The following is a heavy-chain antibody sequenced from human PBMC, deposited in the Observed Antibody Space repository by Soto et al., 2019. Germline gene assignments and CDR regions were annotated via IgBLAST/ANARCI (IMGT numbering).Heavy chain of an antibody. J-gene: IGHJ4*02. CDR1: GGSISSYY. D-gene: IGHD3-10*01. V-gene: IGHV4-59*01. Sequence: SETLSLTCTVSGGSISSYYWSWIRQPPGKGLEWIGYIYYTGSTNYNPSLKSRVTISVDTSKNQFSLKLSSVTAADTAVYYCARDPHGSGNFDYWGQGTLVTVSS. CDR2: IYYTGST. CDR3: ARDPHGSGNFDY.